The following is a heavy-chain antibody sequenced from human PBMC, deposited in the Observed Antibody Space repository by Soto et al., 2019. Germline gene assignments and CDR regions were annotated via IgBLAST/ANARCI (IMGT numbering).Heavy chain of an antibody. V-gene: IGHV3-33*01. CDR3: ARDGHSARFLEWLPIYYYYGMDV. J-gene: IGHJ6*02. D-gene: IGHD3-3*01. Sequence: GGSLRLFCAASGFTFSSYGMHWVRQAPGKGLEWVAVIWYDGSNKYYADSVKGRFTISRDNSKNTLYLQMNSLRAEDTAVYYCARDGHSARFLEWLPIYYYYGMDVWGQGTTVTVSS. CDR2: IWYDGSNK. CDR1: GFTFSSYG.